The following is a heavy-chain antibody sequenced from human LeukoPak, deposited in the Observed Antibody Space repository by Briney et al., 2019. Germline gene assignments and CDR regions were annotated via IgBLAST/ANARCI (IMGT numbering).Heavy chain of an antibody. Sequence: GGSLRLSCAASGFTFSSYWMSWVRQAPGKGLEWVANIKQDGSEKYYVDSVKGRFTISRDNAKNSLYLQMNSLRAEDTAVYYCARVMPLNHQPWYSSSPHLYFDYWGQGTLVTVSS. D-gene: IGHD6-6*01. CDR1: GFTFSSYW. J-gene: IGHJ4*02. V-gene: IGHV3-7*04. CDR2: IKQDGSEK. CDR3: ARVMPLNHQPWYSSSPHLYFDY.